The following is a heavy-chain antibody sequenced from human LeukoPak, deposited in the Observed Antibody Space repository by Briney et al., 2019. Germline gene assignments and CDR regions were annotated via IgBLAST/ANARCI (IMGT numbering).Heavy chain of an antibody. CDR2: ISAYNGNT. J-gene: IGHJ6*02. CDR1: GYSFTSYG. Sequence: ASVKVSCKASGYSFTSYGISWVRQAPGQGLEWMGWISAYNGNTNYAQKLQGRVTMTTDTSTSTAYMELRSLRSDDTAVYYCASGDYAYYYYGMDVWGQGTTVTVSS. CDR3: ASGDYAYYYYGMDV. D-gene: IGHD4-17*01. V-gene: IGHV1-18*01.